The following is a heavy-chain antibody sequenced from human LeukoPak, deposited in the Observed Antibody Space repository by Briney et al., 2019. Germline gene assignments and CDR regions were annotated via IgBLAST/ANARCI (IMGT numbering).Heavy chain of an antibody. J-gene: IGHJ4*02. CDR2: ISGSGGST. V-gene: IGHV3-23*01. D-gene: IGHD2-2*01. CDR1: GFTFSSYA. Sequence: GGSLRLSCAASGFTFSSYAMSWVRQAPGKGLEWVSAISGSGGSTYYADSVKGRLTISRDNSKNTLYLQMNSLRAEDTAVYYCAKDLLGIVVVPAAPDYWGQGTLVTVSS. CDR3: AKDLLGIVVVPAAPDY.